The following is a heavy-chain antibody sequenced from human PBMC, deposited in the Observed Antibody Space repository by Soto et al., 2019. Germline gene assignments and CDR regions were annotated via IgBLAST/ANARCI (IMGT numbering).Heavy chain of an antibody. D-gene: IGHD2-2*01. CDR2: IYYSGST. J-gene: IGHJ6*03. Sequence: SETLSLTCTVSGGSISSYYWSWIRQPPGKGLEWIGYIYYSGSTNYNPSLKSRVTISVDTSKNQFSLKLSSVTAADTAVYYCARVESEESTEYYYYYYMDVWGKGTTVTVSS. V-gene: IGHV4-59*01. CDR1: GGSISSYY. CDR3: ARVESEESTEYYYYYYMDV.